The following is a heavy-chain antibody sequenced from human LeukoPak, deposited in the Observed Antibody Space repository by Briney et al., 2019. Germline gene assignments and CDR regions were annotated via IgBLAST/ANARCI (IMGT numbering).Heavy chain of an antibody. V-gene: IGHV3-48*03. CDR2: IKSSGNTI. CDR1: EFTFTSYE. CDR3: ARGPSIAARYDAFDI. J-gene: IGHJ3*02. D-gene: IGHD6-6*01. Sequence: GGSLRLSCAASEFTFTSYELNWVRQAPGKGLEWVSYIKSSGNTIYYADSVKGRFTIPRDNAKNSLYLQVISLRAEDAAVYYCARGPSIAARYDAFDIWGQGTMVTVSS.